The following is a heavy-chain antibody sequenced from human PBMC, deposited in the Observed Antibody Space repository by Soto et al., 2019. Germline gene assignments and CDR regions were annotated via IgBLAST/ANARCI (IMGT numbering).Heavy chain of an antibody. CDR1: GFTFSSYA. CDR3: AKDGVVRAARPDPYYFDY. Sequence: QTGGSLRLSCAASGFTFSSYAMSWVRQAPGKGLEWVSAISGSGGSTYYADSVKGRFTISRDNSKNTLYLQMNSLRAEDTAVYYCAKDGVVRAARPDPYYFDYWGQGTLVTVSS. CDR2: ISGSGGST. J-gene: IGHJ4*02. V-gene: IGHV3-23*01. D-gene: IGHD6-6*01.